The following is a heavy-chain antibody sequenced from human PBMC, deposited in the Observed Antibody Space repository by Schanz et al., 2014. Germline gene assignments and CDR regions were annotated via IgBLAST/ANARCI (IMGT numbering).Heavy chain of an antibody. J-gene: IGHJ4*02. CDR1: GFTFSASA. Sequence: EVHLVDSGGTLVQPGGSLRLSCVGSGFTFSASAIHWVRQASGKGLEWVGRVRTKDNHYATSYGASVSGRFTISRDDSKNTAYLQMNSLRTGDTAMYYCAKYRYSVFDFDYWGQGTLVTVSS. V-gene: IGHV3-73*01. CDR2: VRTKDNHYAT. D-gene: IGHD3-16*02. CDR3: AKYRYSVFDFDY.